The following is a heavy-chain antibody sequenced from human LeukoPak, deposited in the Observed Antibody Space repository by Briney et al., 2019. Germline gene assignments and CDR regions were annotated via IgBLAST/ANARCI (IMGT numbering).Heavy chain of an antibody. CDR2: INWNGGST. V-gene: IGHV3-20*04. CDR3: ARGRHGGSYYRTGYYYYYMDV. J-gene: IGHJ6*03. CDR1: GFTFDDYG. D-gene: IGHD1-26*01. Sequence: GGSLRLSCAASGFTFDDYGMSWVRQAPGKGLEWVSGINWNGGSTGYADSVKGRFTISRDNAKNSLYLQMNSLRAEDTALCCCARGRHGGSYYRTGYYYYYMDVWGKGTTVTVSS.